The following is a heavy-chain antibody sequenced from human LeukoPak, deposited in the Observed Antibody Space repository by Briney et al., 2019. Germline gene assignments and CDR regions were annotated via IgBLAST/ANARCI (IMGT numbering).Heavy chain of an antibody. CDR3: AREWMTYYYGMDV. J-gene: IGHJ6*02. CDR1: GGSINGYS. Sequence: SETLSLTCTVSGGSINGYSWTWIRQPPGKGLEWIGEINHSGSTNYNPSLKSRVTISVDTSKNQFSLKLSSVTAADTAVYYCAREWMTYYYGMDVWGQGTTVTVSS. V-gene: IGHV4-34*01. CDR2: INHSGST. D-gene: IGHD5-12*01.